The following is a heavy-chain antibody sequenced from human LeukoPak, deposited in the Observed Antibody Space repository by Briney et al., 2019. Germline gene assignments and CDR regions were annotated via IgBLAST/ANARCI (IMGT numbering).Heavy chain of an antibody. D-gene: IGHD5-18*01. Sequence: SVKVSCKASGGTFSSYAISWVRQAPGQGLEWMGGIIPIFGTANYAQEFQGRVTITADESTSTAYMELSSLRSEDTAVYYCARDPNTAMVNGGDYWGQGTLVTVSS. CDR3: ARDPNTAMVNGGDY. J-gene: IGHJ4*02. V-gene: IGHV1-69*01. CDR1: GGTFSSYA. CDR2: IIPIFGTA.